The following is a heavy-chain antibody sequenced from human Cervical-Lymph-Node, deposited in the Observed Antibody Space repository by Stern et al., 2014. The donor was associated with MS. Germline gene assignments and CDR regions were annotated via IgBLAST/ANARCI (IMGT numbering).Heavy chain of an antibody. CDR1: GFTFSTYS. J-gene: IGHJ4*02. Sequence: EVQLVESGGDLVQPGGSLRLSCVGSGFTFSTYSFNWVRQAPGKGLEWVSSISATGSSIYYADSVRSRFTISRDDAKNSLYLQMHSLRDEDTALYYCARGIVGSGRNYWGQGTLVTVSS. V-gene: IGHV3-48*02. CDR2: ISATGSSI. D-gene: IGHD3-22*01. CDR3: ARGIVGSGRNY.